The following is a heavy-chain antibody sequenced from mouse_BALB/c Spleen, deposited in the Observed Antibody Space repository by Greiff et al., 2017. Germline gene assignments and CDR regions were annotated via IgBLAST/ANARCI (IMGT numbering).Heavy chain of an antibody. J-gene: IGHJ3*01. CDR1: GYAFSSSW. V-gene: IGHV1-82*01. D-gene: IGHD2-12*01. Sequence: VQLQQSGPELVKPGASVKISCKASGYAFSSSWMNWVKQRPGQGLEWIGRIYPGDGDTNYNGKFKGKATLTADKSSSTAYMQLSSLTSVDSAVYFCARGGIRRAWFAYWGQGTLVTVSA. CDR2: IYPGDGDT. CDR3: ARGGIRRAWFAY.